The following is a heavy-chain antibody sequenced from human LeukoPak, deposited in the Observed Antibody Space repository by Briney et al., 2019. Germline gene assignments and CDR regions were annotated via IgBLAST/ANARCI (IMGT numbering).Heavy chain of an antibody. Sequence: GGSLRLSCAASGFSFSSYGTSWVRQAPGKGLEWVSIISTDGGTTHYAESVKGRFTISRDNPKNTLHLQMNSLRAEDTAVYYCTKGQSGGGYYSPFDSWGQGTLVTVSS. D-gene: IGHD3-22*01. V-gene: IGHV3-23*01. CDR3: TKGQSGGGYYSPFDS. CDR2: ISTDGGTT. J-gene: IGHJ4*02. CDR1: GFSFSSYG.